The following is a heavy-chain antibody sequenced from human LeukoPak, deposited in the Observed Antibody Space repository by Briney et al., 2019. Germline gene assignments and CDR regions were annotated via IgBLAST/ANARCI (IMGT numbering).Heavy chain of an antibody. CDR2: IKQDGSEK. J-gene: IGHJ4*02. CDR1: GFTFSSYW. CDR3: AVLRYFDWSQVFDY. V-gene: IGHV3-7*01. Sequence: PGGSLRLSCAASGFTFSSYWMSWVRQAPGKGLEWVANIKQDGSEKYYVDSVKGRFTISRDNAKNSLYLQMNSLRAEDTAVYYCAVLRYFDWSQVFDYGGQGTLVTVSS. D-gene: IGHD3-9*01.